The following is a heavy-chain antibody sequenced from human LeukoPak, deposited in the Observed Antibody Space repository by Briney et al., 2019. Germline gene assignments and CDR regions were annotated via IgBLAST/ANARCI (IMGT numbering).Heavy chain of an antibody. J-gene: IGHJ4*02. CDR3: AKKSSVVVVAATKDY. CDR2: ISGSGGST. V-gene: IGHV3-23*01. Sequence: PGGSLRLSCAASGFTFSSYAMSWVRQAPGKGLEWVSAISGSGGSTYYADSVKGRLTISRDNSKNTLYLQMNSLRAEDTAVYYCAKKSSVVVVAATKDYWGQGTLVTVSS. D-gene: IGHD2-15*01. CDR1: GFTFSSYA.